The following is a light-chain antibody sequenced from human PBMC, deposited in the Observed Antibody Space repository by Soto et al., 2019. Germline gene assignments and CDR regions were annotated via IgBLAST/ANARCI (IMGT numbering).Light chain of an antibody. CDR3: QQYNNWWT. J-gene: IGKJ1*01. CDR1: QSVSNN. CDR2: GAS. Sequence: EIVMTQSPATLSASPGERATLSCRASQSVSNNLAWYHQKPGQALRLLIYGASTRATGIPARFSGSGSGTEFTLTISSLQPDDFAVYYSQQYNNWWTFGQGTKVEIK. V-gene: IGKV3-15*01.